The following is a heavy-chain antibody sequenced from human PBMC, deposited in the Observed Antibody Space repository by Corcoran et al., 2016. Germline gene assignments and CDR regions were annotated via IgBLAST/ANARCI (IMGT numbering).Heavy chain of an antibody. V-gene: IGHV4-34*01. D-gene: IGHD3-10*01. Sequence: QVQLQQWGAGLLKTSETLSLTCAVYGGSFSGYYWSWIRQPPGKGLEWIGEINHSGSTNYNPPLKSRVTISVDTSKNQISLKLSAVTAADTAVYYCARALRGGIDFDYWGQGTLVTVSS. CDR1: GGSFSGYY. CDR3: ARALRGGIDFDY. J-gene: IGHJ4*02. CDR2: INHSGST.